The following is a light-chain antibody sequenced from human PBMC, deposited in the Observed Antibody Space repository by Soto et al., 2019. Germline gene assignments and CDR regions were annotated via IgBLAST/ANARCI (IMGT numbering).Light chain of an antibody. CDR2: VAS. CDR3: QQSSSTPQT. V-gene: IGKV1-39*01. Sequence: DIQMTQSPSSLSASVGDRVTITCRANQSISSYLSWYQQKPGKAPKLLINVASTLQSGVPSRFSGSGSGTDFTLAISSLQPEDFATYYCQQSSSTPQTFGGGTRVEIK. J-gene: IGKJ4*01. CDR1: QSISSY.